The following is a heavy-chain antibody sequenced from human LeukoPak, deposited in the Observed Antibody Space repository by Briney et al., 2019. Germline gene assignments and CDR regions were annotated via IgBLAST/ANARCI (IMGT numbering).Heavy chain of an antibody. Sequence: PGGSLRLSCAASGFTFSSYSMNWVRQAPGKGLEWVSSISSSSSYIYYADSVEGRFTISRDNAKNSLYLQMNSLRAEDTAVYYCARGRSLLWFGEFHYYYYGMDVWGQGTTVTVSS. CDR1: GFTFSSYS. CDR2: ISSSSSYI. V-gene: IGHV3-21*01. J-gene: IGHJ6*02. CDR3: ARGRSLLWFGEFHYYYYGMDV. D-gene: IGHD3-10*01.